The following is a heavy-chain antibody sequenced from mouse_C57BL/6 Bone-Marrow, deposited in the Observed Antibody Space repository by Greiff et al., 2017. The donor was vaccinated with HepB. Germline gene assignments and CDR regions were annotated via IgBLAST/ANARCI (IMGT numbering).Heavy chain of an antibody. CDR3: APSYYYGSHYFDY. D-gene: IGHD1-1*01. J-gene: IGHJ2*01. CDR1: GYTFTDYY. CDR2: INPNNGGT. V-gene: IGHV1-26*01. Sequence: EVKLQQSGPELVKPGASVKISCKASGYTFTDYYMNWVKQSHGKSLEWIGDINPNNGGTSYNQKFKGKATLTVDKSSSTAYMELRSLTSEDSAVYYCAPSYYYGSHYFDYWGQGTTLTVSS.